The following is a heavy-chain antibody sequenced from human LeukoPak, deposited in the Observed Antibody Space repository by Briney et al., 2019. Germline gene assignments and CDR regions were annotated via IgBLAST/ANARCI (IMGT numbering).Heavy chain of an antibody. Sequence: PGRSLRLSCAASGFTFDDYAMHWVRQAPGKGLEWVSGISWNSGSIVYADSVKGRFTISRDTAKNSLYLQMNSLRADDTALYYCAKGGSYDSSGYYSNPLYYFDYWGQGTLVTVSS. CDR2: ISWNSGSI. V-gene: IGHV3-9*01. D-gene: IGHD3-22*01. J-gene: IGHJ4*02. CDR1: GFTFDDYA. CDR3: AKGGSYDSSGYYSNPLYYFDY.